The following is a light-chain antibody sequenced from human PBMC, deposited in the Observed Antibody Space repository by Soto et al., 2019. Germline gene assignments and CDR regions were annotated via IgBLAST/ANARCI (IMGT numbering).Light chain of an antibody. Sequence: EVVLTQSPGTVSLSPGERATLSCRASQSVTSNYLAWYQQKPGQAPRLLIYAASSRDTGIPDRFSGSGSGKDFTLSISRLEPEDFAVYYCQQYGGSVPWTFGQGTKVEIK. CDR1: QSVTSNY. V-gene: IGKV3-20*01. CDR2: AAS. J-gene: IGKJ1*01. CDR3: QQYGGSVPWT.